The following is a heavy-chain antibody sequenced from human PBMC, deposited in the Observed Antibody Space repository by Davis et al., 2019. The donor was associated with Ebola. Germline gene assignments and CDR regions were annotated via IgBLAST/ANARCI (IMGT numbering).Heavy chain of an antibody. D-gene: IGHD1-26*01. CDR1: GGSISSYY. CDR2: IYYSGST. CDR3: ARGVGATTGWFDP. J-gene: IGHJ5*02. V-gene: IGHV4-59*01. Sequence: MPSETLFLTCTVSGGSISSYYWSWIRQPPGKGLEWIGYIYYSGSTNYNPSLKSRVTISVDTSKNQFSLKLSSVTAADTAVYYCARGVGATTGWFDPWGQGTLVTVSS.